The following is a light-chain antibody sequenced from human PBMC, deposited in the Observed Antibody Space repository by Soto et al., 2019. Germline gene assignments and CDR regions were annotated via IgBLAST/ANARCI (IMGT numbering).Light chain of an antibody. J-gene: IGKJ5*01. CDR2: GAS. CDR1: ENIYTN. Sequence: EIVMPQSPAPLSVSPGERATLSCRASENIYTNLAWYQQKPGQAPRLLFYGASTRATGLPARFSGTGSGTEFTLTINSLQAEDSAVYYCQQYYNWPRTFGQGTRLEIK. V-gene: IGKV3-15*01. CDR3: QQYYNWPRT.